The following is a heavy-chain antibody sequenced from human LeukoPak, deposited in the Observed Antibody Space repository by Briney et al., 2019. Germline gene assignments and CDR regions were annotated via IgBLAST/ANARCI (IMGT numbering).Heavy chain of an antibody. Sequence: GGSLRLSCAASGFTFSSYAISWVRQAPGKGLEWVSAISGSGGSTYYADSVKGRFTISRDNSKNTLYLQMNSLRAEDTAVYYCAKDTPKPQRFCSSTSCPPFDYWGQGTLVTVSS. D-gene: IGHD2-2*01. CDR2: ISGSGGST. J-gene: IGHJ4*02. CDR1: GFTFSSYA. CDR3: AKDTPKPQRFCSSTSCPPFDY. V-gene: IGHV3-23*01.